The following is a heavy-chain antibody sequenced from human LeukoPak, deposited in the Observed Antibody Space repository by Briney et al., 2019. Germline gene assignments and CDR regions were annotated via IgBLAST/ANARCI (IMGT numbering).Heavy chain of an antibody. CDR2: IYFSGST. J-gene: IGHJ6*02. Sequence: SETLSLTCTASGGPIRSSSHYWVLIRQPPAKILEWIGSIYFSGSTYYNPSLKSRVTISVDTSKSQFFLKLTSVTAADTAVYYCARLYYYYGMDVWGQGTTVTVSS. CDR3: ARLYYYYGMDV. CDR1: GGPIRSSSHY. V-gene: IGHV4-39*01.